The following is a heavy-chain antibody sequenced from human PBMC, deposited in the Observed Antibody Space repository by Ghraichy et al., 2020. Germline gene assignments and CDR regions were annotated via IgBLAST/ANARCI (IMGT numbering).Heavy chain of an antibody. D-gene: IGHD3-22*01. J-gene: IGHJ4*02. V-gene: IGHV1-46*01. CDR1: GYTFTSYY. CDR3: ARGATKNYYDSSAPRGAAWDY. Sequence: ASVKVSCKASGYTFTSYYMHWVRQAPGQGLEWMGIINPSGGSTSYAQKFQGRVTMTRDTSTSTVYMELSSLRSEDTAVYYCARGATKNYYDSSAPRGAAWDYWGQGTLVTVSS. CDR2: INPSGGST.